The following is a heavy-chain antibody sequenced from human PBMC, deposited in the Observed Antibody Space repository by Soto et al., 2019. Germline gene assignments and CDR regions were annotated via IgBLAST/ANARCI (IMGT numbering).Heavy chain of an antibody. V-gene: IGHV4-34*01. CDR3: ARGLVVPAAPPNWFDP. D-gene: IGHD2-2*01. CDR2: INHSGST. J-gene: IGHJ5*02. CDR1: GGSFSGYY. Sequence: QVQLQQWXXXXXXXSXTLSLTCXVYGGSFSGYYWSWIRQPPGXXLEWIGEINHSGSTNYNPSLKSRVTISVDTSKNQFSLKLSSVTAADTAVYYCARGLVVPAAPPNWFDPWGQGTLVTVSS.